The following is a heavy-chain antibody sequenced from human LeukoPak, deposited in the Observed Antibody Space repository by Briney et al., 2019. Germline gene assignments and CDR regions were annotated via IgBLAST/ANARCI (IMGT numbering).Heavy chain of an antibody. CDR2: IKSKGFGGTP. CDR3: TRGAAAGITGWFDP. CDR1: GFTFGDYT. D-gene: IGHD6-13*01. V-gene: IGHV3-49*03. J-gene: IGHJ5*02. Sequence: GGSLRLSCTASGFTFGDYTMSWFRQAPGKGLEWVGFIKSKGFGGTPEYAASVKGRFTIPRDDSKSIAYLQMNSLKSEDTAVYYCTRGAAAGITGWFDPWGQGTLVTVSS.